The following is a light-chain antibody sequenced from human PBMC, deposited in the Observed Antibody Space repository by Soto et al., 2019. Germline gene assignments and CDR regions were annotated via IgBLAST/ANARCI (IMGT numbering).Light chain of an antibody. CDR1: QSVYKNF. J-gene: IGKJ4*02. CDR3: QQYGSSPPK. V-gene: IGKV3-20*01. CDR2: GAS. Sequence: EIVLTQSPGTLSFAPGERATLSCRASQSVYKNFLAWYQKKPGQAPRLLINGASNRATGIPDRFSGSGSGTDFSLTIDRLEPADFAGYVCQQYGSSPPKFGGGTKVAIK.